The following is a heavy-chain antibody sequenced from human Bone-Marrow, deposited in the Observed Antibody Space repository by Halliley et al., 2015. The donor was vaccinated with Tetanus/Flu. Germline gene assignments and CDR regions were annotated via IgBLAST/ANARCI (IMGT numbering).Heavy chain of an antibody. CDR3: AREMVCMVMVAARKGGAGVGW. Sequence: QLVQSGAEVKRPGASVKVSCKASGYTFTDHYLHWVRQAPGQGLEWMGWIDTNSGRTEYGQKFQGRVTMTRDRSTSTAYMELNSLRSGITAMYYCAREMVCMVMVAARKGGAGVGWWGQGPGVPVPS. J-gene: IGHJ1*01. CDR2: IDTNSGRT. CDR1: GYTFTDHY. V-gene: IGHV1-2*02. D-gene: IGHD2-15*01.